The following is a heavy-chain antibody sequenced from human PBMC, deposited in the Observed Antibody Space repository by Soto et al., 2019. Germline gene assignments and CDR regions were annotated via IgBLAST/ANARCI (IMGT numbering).Heavy chain of an antibody. D-gene: IGHD5-18*01. V-gene: IGHV2-5*02. Sequence: QITLNESGPTLVKPTQTLTLTCTFSGFSLSTSGVGVGWIRQPPGKALECLALIYWDDDKRYSPSLESRLTITKDTSKNQVLLTMTNMDPVDTATYFCAHIDTSMALDYWGQGTLVTVSS. CDR1: GFSLSTSGVG. CDR3: AHIDTSMALDY. CDR2: IYWDDDK. J-gene: IGHJ4*02.